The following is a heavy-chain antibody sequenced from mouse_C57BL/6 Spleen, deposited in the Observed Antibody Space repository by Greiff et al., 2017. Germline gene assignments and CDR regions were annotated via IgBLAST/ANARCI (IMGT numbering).Heavy chain of an antibody. CDR1: GYTFTSYW. Sequence: QVQLQQPGAELVKPGASVKLSCKASGYTFTSYWMHWVKQRPGQGLEWIGMIHPNSGSTNYNEKFKSKATLTVDKSSSTAYMQLSSLTPEDSAVYYCARGSSYVGYYAMDYWGQGTSVTVSS. CDR2: IHPNSGST. CDR3: ARGSSYVGYYAMDY. D-gene: IGHD1-1*01. J-gene: IGHJ4*01. V-gene: IGHV1-64*01.